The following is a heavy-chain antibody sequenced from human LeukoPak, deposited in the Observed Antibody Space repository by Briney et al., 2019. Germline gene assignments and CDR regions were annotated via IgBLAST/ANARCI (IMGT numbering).Heavy chain of an antibody. V-gene: IGHV3-7*01. D-gene: IGHD2-2*01. CDR2: IKQDGSEK. CDR3: ARDGGYCSSTSCSPDEVDY. J-gene: IGHJ4*02. Sequence: AGGSLRLSCAASGFTFSSYWMSWVRQAPGKGLEWVANIKQDGSEKYYVDSVKGRFTISRDNAKNSLYLQMNSLRAEDTAVYYCARDGGYCSSTSCSPDEVDYWGQGTLVTVSS. CDR1: GFTFSSYW.